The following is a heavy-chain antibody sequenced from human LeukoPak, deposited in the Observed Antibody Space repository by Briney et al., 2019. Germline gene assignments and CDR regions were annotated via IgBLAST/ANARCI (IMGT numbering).Heavy chain of an antibody. V-gene: IGHV2-70*04. Sequence: SGPTLVNPPQTLTLTCTFSGFSLSTRGMRVSWIRQPPGKALEWLSRIAWDDDKFYSTSLKTRLTISKDTSKNQVVLTMTNMDPVDTATYYCARIRPYSSSSLGYYMDVWGKGTTVTVSS. D-gene: IGHD6-6*01. CDR2: IAWDDDK. CDR3: ARIRPYSSSSLGYYMDV. CDR1: GFSLSTRGMR. J-gene: IGHJ6*03.